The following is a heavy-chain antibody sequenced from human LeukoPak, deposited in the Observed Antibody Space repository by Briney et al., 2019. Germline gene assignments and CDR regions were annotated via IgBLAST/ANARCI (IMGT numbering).Heavy chain of an antibody. D-gene: IGHD4-17*01. CDR1: GYTFTGYY. CDR3: ARIDYGDYVYDY. V-gene: IGHV1-2*02. Sequence: ASVKVSCKASGYTFTGYYMHWVRQAPGQGLEWMGWINPNSGGTNYAQKFQGRVTMTRDTSISTAYMELSRLGSDDTAVYYCARIDYGDYVYDYWGQGTLVTVSS. CDR2: INPNSGGT. J-gene: IGHJ4*02.